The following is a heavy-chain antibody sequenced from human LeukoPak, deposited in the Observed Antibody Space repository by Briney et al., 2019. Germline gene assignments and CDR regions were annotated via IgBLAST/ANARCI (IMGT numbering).Heavy chain of an antibody. CDR1: GFTFSSYG. D-gene: IGHD3-10*01. Sequence: GGSLRLSCAASGFTFSSYGMHWVRQAPGKGLEWVAFIRYDGSKKYYADSVKGRFTISRDNSKNTLYLQMNSLRAEDTAVYYCAKDFLRDPGYYGSGSPYLDVWGKGTTVTISS. J-gene: IGHJ6*04. V-gene: IGHV3-30*02. CDR3: AKDFLRDPGYYGSGSPYLDV. CDR2: IRYDGSKK.